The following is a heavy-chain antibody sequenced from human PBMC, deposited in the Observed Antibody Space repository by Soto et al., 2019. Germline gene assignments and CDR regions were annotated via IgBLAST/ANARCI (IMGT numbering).Heavy chain of an antibody. CDR2: IYPGDSHA. D-gene: IGHD1-26*01. V-gene: IGHV5-51*01. J-gene: IGHJ3*02. Sequence: EVQLVQSGAEVKKPGESLKISCKGSGDNFNSYWIGWVRQMPGKGLEWMGIIYPGDSHARYSPSFQGQVTIPADKSISTAYMQWSSLKASDTAMYYCARRESGTYYFAFDIWGQGTMVTVSS. CDR3: ARRESGTYYFAFDI. CDR1: GDNFNSYW.